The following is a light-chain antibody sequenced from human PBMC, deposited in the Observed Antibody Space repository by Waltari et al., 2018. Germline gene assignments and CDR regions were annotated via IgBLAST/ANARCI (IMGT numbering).Light chain of an antibody. V-gene: IGLV2-14*03. J-gene: IGLJ3*02. CDR2: DVS. Sequence: QSALTQPASVSGSPGQSITISCTGTNNDLGGYNYVSWYQQHPGKAPKLMIYDVSNRPSGVSNRFSGSKSGNTASLTISGLQAEDEADYYCSSYTSSSTWVFGGGTKLTVL. CDR3: SSYTSSSTWV. CDR1: NNDLGGYNY.